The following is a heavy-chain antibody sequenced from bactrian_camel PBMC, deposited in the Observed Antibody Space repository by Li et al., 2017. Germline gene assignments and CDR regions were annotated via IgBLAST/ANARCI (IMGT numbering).Heavy chain of an antibody. CDR3: ASDSACLPAAIATIDSVCDYNY. V-gene: IGHV3S1*01. CDR1: GSTYSSLC. J-gene: IGHJ4*01. D-gene: IGHD4*01. Sequence: HVQLVESGGGLVQPGGPLRLSCAASGSTYSSLCMGWLRQAPGKEREGVALLGADGTTTKYADSVKGRFTISKDNAKNILYLQMDSLKPEDSAMYYCASDSACLPAAIATIDSVCDYNYSGQGTQVTVS. CDR2: LGADGTTT.